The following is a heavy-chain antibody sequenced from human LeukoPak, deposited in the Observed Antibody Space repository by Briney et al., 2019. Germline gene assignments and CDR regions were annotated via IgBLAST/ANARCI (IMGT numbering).Heavy chain of an antibody. J-gene: IGHJ4*02. Sequence: SVKVSCKASGGTFSSYAISWVRRAPGQGLEGMGRIIPILGIANYAQKFQGRVTITADKSTSTAYMELSSLRSEDTAVYYCAREANSNYPFDYWGQGTLVTVSS. CDR2: IIPILGIA. CDR3: AREANSNYPFDY. D-gene: IGHD4-11*01. V-gene: IGHV1-69*04. CDR1: GGTFSSYA.